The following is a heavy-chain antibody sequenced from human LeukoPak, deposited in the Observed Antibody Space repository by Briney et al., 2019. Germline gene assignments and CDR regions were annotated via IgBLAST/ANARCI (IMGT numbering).Heavy chain of an antibody. CDR3: AIPPTTVTTFGFDY. Sequence: GASVKVSCKSSGYTFTGYYMHWVRQAPGQGLEWMGIINPSGGSTSYAQKFQGRVTMTRDMSTSTVYMELSSLRSEDTAVYYCAIPPTTVTTFGFDYWGQGTLVTVSS. J-gene: IGHJ4*02. D-gene: IGHD4-17*01. CDR1: GYTFTGYY. V-gene: IGHV1-46*01. CDR2: INPSGGST.